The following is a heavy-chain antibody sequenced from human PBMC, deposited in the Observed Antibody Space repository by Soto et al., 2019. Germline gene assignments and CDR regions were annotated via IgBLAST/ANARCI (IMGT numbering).Heavy chain of an antibody. V-gene: IGHV3-33*01. CDR3: ARDSLYCSGGSCYSVNFDY. CDR1: GFTFSSYG. CDR2: IWYDGSNK. J-gene: IGHJ4*02. D-gene: IGHD2-15*01. Sequence: QVQLVESGGGVVQPGRSLRLSCAASGFTFSSYGMHWVRQAPGKGLEWVAVIWYDGSNKYYADSVKGRFTISRDNSKNTLYLQMNSLRAEDTAVYYCARDSLYCSGGSCYSVNFDYWGQGTLVTVSS.